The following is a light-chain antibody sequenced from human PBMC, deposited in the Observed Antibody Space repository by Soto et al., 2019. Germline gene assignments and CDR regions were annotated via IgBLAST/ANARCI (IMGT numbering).Light chain of an antibody. CDR3: NSYTNSSAVV. Sequence: SVLTQPASVSGSPGQSITISCAGTRDDIAAYDYVSWYQQHPGNAPKLLVYEVTNRPSGVSDRFSGSKSGNTASLTISGLQAEDEADYYCNSYTNSSAVVFGGGTKVTVL. J-gene: IGLJ2*01. V-gene: IGLV2-14*01. CDR2: EVT. CDR1: RDDIAAYDY.